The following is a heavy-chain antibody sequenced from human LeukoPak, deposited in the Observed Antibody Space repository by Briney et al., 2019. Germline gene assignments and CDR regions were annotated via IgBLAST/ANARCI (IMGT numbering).Heavy chain of an antibody. CDR3: ARASFASGSYYFEL. CDR2: VYHSGAN. J-gene: IGHJ4*02. D-gene: IGHD3-10*01. V-gene: IGHV4-38-2*02. Sequence: SETLSLTCIVSTDAITSHFYWGWIRQPPGNGGKGLEWIASVYHSGANYVNPSLKSRVSTSVDTSKSHFYLTLTSVTAADTAVYFCARASFASGSYYFELWGQGTLIIVSS. CDR1: TDAITSHFY.